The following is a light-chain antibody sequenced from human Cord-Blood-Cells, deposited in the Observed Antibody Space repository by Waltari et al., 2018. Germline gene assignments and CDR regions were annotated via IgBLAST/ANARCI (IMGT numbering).Light chain of an antibody. J-gene: IGKJ4*01. CDR1: QSVSSSY. CDR2: GAS. V-gene: IGKV3-20*01. CDR3: QQYGSSHT. Sequence: EIVLTQSPGTLSLSPGERATLSCRASQSVSSSYLAWYQQKPAQAPRLLIYGASSRATGIPDRFSGSGSGTDFTLTISRLEPEDFAVYYCQQYGSSHTFGGGTKVEIK.